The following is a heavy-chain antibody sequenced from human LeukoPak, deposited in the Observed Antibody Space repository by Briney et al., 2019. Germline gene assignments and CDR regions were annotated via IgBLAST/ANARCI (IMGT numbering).Heavy chain of an antibody. CDR1: GLTFSSYA. CDR2: ISGSGGST. CDR3: ASSDTAMVPGYFDY. V-gene: IGHV3-23*01. D-gene: IGHD5-18*01. Sequence: GGSLRLSCAASGLTFSSYAMSWVRQAPGKGVEWVSAISGSGGSTYYADSVKGRFTISRDNSKNTLYLQMNSLRAEDTAVYYCASSDTAMVPGYFDYWGQGTLVTVSS. J-gene: IGHJ4*02.